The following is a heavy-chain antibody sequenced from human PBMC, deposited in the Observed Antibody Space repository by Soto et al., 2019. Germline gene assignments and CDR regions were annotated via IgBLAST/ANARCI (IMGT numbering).Heavy chain of an antibody. Sequence: PGVSLRLSCAASGFTVSSNYMSWVRQAPGKGLGWVSVIYSGGSTYYADSVKGRFTISRDNSKNTLYLQMNSLRAEDTAVYYCARDRFSTTRHYYYGMDVWGQGTTVTVSS. D-gene: IGHD1-26*01. CDR1: GFTVSSNY. V-gene: IGHV3-53*01. CDR2: IYSGGST. CDR3: ARDRFSTTRHYYYGMDV. J-gene: IGHJ6*02.